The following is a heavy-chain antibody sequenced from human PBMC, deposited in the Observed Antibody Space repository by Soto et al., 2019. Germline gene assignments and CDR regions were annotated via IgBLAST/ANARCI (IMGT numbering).Heavy chain of an antibody. V-gene: IGHV4-59*08. CDR3: ARHAYSSSSADAFDI. D-gene: IGHD6-6*01. Sequence: SETLSLTCTVSGGSISSYYWSWIRQPPGKGLEWIGYIYYSGSTNYNPSLKSRVTISVDTSKNQFSLKLSSVTAADTAVYYCARHAYSSSSADAFDIWGQGTMVTVSS. CDR2: IYYSGST. CDR1: GGSISSYY. J-gene: IGHJ3*02.